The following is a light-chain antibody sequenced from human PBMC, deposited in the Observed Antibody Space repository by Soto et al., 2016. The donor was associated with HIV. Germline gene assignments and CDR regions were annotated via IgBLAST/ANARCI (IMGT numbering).Light chain of an antibody. CDR3: QQSYSDPTWT. CDR1: QGIRND. Sequence: DIQMTQSPSSLSASVGDRVTITCRASQGIRNDLGWYQQKAGKAPKRLIHAASNLQSGVPSRFSGSGSGTDFTLTISSLQPEDFAIYYCQQSYSDPTWTFGQGTKVEIK. V-gene: IGKV1-17*01. CDR2: AAS. J-gene: IGKJ1*01.